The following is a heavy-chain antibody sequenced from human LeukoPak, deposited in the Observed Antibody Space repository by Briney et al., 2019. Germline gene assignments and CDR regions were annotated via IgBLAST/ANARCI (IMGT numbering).Heavy chain of an antibody. CDR3: ATSGGYPVDY. D-gene: IGHD1-26*01. Sequence: WASVKVSCKVSGYTLTELSMHWVRQAPGKGLEWMGRVDPEDGETIYAEKFQGRVTITADTSTDTAYMELSSLRSEDTAVYYRATSGGYPVDYWGQGTLVTVSS. J-gene: IGHJ4*02. V-gene: IGHV1-24*01. CDR2: VDPEDGET. CDR1: GYTLTELS.